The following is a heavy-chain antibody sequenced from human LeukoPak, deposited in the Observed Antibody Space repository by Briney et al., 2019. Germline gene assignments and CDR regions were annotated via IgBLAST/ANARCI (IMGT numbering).Heavy chain of an antibody. D-gene: IGHD4-11*01. V-gene: IGHV4-4*07. Sequence: SETLSLTCTVSGGSISSYYWSWIRQPAGKGLEWIGRIYTSGSTNYNPSLKSRVTMSVDTSKNQFSLKLSSVTAADTAVYYYAIGPNDYNNPRRYFDYWGQGTLVTVSS. CDR2: IYTSGST. CDR3: AIGPNDYNNPRRYFDY. J-gene: IGHJ4*02. CDR1: GGSISSYY.